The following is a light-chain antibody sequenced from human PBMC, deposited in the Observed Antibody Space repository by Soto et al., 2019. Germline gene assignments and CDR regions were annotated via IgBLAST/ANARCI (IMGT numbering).Light chain of an antibody. V-gene: IGKV1-5*03. CDR3: QHYNSYSEA. CDR1: QTISSW. J-gene: IGKJ1*01. CDR2: KAS. Sequence: DIQMTQSPSTLSGSVGDGVTITCRASQTISSWLAWYQQKPGKAPKLLIYKASTLKSGVPSRFSGSGSGTEFTLTISSLQPDDFATYYCQHYNSYSEAFGQGTKVHIK.